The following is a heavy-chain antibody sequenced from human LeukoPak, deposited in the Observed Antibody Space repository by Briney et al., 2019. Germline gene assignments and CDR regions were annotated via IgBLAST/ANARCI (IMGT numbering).Heavy chain of an antibody. J-gene: IGHJ4*02. V-gene: IGHV3-30*04. D-gene: IGHD5-18*01. Sequence: GGSLRLSCAASGFSFSSFGMNWVRQAPGKGLEWVAVLSHDGRTKNYADSVKGRFIISRDHSKKTLYLQMNSLRGEDTAAYYCARFREYTYGPFDSWGQGTLVTVSS. CDR2: LSHDGRTK. CDR3: ARFREYTYGPFDS. CDR1: GFSFSSFG.